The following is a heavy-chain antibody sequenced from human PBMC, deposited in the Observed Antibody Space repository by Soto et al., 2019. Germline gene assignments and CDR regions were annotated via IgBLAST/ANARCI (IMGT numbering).Heavy chain of an antibody. V-gene: IGHV1-46*01. CDR2: IHPSGGST. Sequence: GASVKVSCKASGYTFTSYYMHWVRQAPGQGLEWVGTIHPSGGSTTYAQKFQGRVTLTRDTSTSTVYMELSSLRSEDTAVYFCARELLFMFGGVMQFDHWGQGTLVTVSS. CDR1: GYTFTSYY. J-gene: IGHJ4*02. CDR3: ARELLFMFGGVMQFDH. D-gene: IGHD3-16*01.